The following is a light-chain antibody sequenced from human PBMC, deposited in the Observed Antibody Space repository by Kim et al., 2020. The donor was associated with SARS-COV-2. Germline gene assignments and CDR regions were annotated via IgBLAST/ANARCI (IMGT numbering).Light chain of an antibody. V-gene: IGKV4-1*01. CDR1: QSVLYSSNNKYY. Sequence: DIVMTQSPDSLAVSLGERATINCKSSQSVLYSSNNKYYLAWYQQKPGQPPKLLIYWASTRESGVPDRFSGSGSGTDFTLTISSLQAEDVAVYYCQQYYSTPLTFGGGTKVDSK. CDR3: QQYYSTPLT. J-gene: IGKJ4*01. CDR2: WAS.